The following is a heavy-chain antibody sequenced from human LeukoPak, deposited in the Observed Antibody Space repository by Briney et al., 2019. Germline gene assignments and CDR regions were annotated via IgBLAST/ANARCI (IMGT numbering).Heavy chain of an antibody. CDR1: GFIFSGYW. CDR2: IKQDGSEK. J-gene: IGHJ4*02. Sequence: GGSLRLSCAASGFIFSGYWMTWVRQAPGKGLEWVANIKQDGSEKYYVDSVKGRLTISRDNAKNSLYLQMNSLRAEDTAVYYCARDLRAFFDYWGQGTLVTVSS. D-gene: IGHD5/OR15-5a*01. CDR3: ARDLRAFFDY. V-gene: IGHV3-7*01.